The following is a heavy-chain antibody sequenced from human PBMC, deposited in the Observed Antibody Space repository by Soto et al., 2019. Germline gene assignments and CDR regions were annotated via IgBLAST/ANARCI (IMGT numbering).Heavy chain of an antibody. CDR2: ISAYNGNT. CDR3: AGDLIRTTVKPNNWFDP. Sequence: ASVKVSCNASGYTFISYGISWVRQAPGQGLEWMGCISAYNGNTNYAQKLQCRVTMTTDTYTSTAYRELRRLRSDDTAVYFCAGDLIRTTVKPNNWFDPWGQGTLVTVSS. D-gene: IGHD4-4*01. J-gene: IGHJ5*02. V-gene: IGHV1-18*01. CDR1: GYTFISYG.